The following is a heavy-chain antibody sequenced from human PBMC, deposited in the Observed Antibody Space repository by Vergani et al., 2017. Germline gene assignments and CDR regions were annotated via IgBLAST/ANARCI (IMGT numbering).Heavy chain of an antibody. CDR2: INHSAST. V-gene: IGHV4-34*01. CDR1: GGSFSGYY. D-gene: IGHD1-26*01. J-gene: IGHJ3*02. CDR3: ARRGSGSYRI. Sequence: QVQLQQWGAGLLKPSETLSLTCAVYGGSFSGYYWSWIRQPPGKGLEWIGEINHSASTNYNPSLKSRVTISVDTSKNQFSLKLSPVTAADTAVYYCARRGSGSYRIWGQGTMVTVSS.